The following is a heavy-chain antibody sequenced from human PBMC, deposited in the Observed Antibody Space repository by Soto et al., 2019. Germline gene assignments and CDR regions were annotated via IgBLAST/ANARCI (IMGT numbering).Heavy chain of an antibody. CDR2: ISAHNGNT. J-gene: IGHJ4*02. CDR1: GYAFTTYG. D-gene: IGHD3-10*01. CDR3: ARGRYGAY. Sequence: QVHRVQSGAEVKKPGASVKVSCKGSGYAFTTYGITWVRQAPGQGLEWMGWISAHNGNTNYAQKLQGRVTVTRDTSTSTAYMELRSLRSDDTAVYYCARGRYGAYWGQGALVTVSS. V-gene: IGHV1-18*01.